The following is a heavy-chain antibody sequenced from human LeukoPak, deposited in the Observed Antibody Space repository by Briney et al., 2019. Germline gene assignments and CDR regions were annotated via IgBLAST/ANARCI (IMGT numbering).Heavy chain of an antibody. CDR2: ISDSGST. CDR3: ARMYYDILTGYYIDY. V-gene: IGHV4-59*01. D-gene: IGHD3-9*01. CDR1: GGAISRYY. J-gene: IGHJ4*02. Sequence: LVNPSETLSLTFAVSGGAISRYYWSWCRQPPVYGLEGIGFISDSGSTNYNPSLKSRVTISLDTSKNQFSLKLSSVTAADTALYYCARMYYDILTGYYIDYWGQGTLVSVSS.